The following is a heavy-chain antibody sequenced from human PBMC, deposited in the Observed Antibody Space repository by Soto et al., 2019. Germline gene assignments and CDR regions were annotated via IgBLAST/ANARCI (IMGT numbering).Heavy chain of an antibody. CDR1: VVTFDDYA. Sequence: GGSLRLSCLVSVVTFDDYAMHWVRQAPGKGLEWVSGISWNSVSISYADSVKGRFTISRDNAKNSLYVKMNSLRIEDTALYNCPKVYESSGSLSGLFDYWGQGQLVIVS. CDR3: PKVYESSGSLSGLFDY. D-gene: IGHD3-22*01. CDR2: ISWNSVSI. V-gene: IGHV3-9*01. J-gene: IGHJ4*02.